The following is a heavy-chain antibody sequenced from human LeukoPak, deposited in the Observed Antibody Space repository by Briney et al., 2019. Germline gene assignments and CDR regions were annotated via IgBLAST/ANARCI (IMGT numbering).Heavy chain of an antibody. Sequence: GGSLRLSCAASGFTFSSYSMNWVRQAPGKGLEWVSYISSSSSTIYYADSVKGRFTISRDNAKNSLYLQMNSLRAEDTAVYYCARGEIQLRYFDWLLSPTLDYWGQGTLVTVSS. CDR2: ISSSSSTI. D-gene: IGHD3-9*01. CDR3: ARGEIQLRYFDWLLSPTLDY. CDR1: GFTFSSYS. V-gene: IGHV3-48*01. J-gene: IGHJ4*02.